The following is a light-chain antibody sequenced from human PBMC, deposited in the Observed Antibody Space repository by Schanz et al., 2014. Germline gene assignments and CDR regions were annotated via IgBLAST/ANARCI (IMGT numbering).Light chain of an antibody. CDR2: DVS. CDR3: SSYTSSSTLV. J-gene: IGLJ3*02. V-gene: IGLV2-14*01. CDR1: SSDVGGYNY. Sequence: QSALTQPASVSGSPGQSITISCTGTSSDVGGYNYVSWYQQHPDKAPKLMIYDVSNRPSGVSNRFSGSKSGNTASLTISGLQAEDEADYYCSSYTSSSTLVFGGGTKVTLL.